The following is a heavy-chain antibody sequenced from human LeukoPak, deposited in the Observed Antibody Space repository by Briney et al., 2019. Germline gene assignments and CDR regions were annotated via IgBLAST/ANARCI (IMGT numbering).Heavy chain of an antibody. V-gene: IGHV3-64*02. CDR1: GFAFSTYA. CDR3: ARDGDYDILTGPYGMNV. J-gene: IGHJ6*02. D-gene: IGHD3-9*01. CDR2: ISGNGGTI. Sequence: GGSLRLSCAASGFAFSTYAMQWVRQAPEKGLEYVSGISGNGGTIYYADSVKGRFTISRDNSKNSLYLQMNSLRAEDTAVYYCARDGDYDILTGPYGMNVWGQGTTVTVSS.